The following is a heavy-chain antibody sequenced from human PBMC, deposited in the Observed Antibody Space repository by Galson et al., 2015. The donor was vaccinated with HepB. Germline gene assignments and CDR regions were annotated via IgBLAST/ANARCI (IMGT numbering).Heavy chain of an antibody. CDR2: IYTSGST. D-gene: IGHD4-17*01. Sequence: SETLSLTCTVSGGSISSYYWSWIRQPAGKGLEWIGRIYTSGSTNYNPSLKSRVTMSVDTSKNQFSLKLSSVTPADPAVYYCASTGHDYGDYGAWNYFDYWGQGTLVTVSS. CDR3: ASTGHDYGDYGAWNYFDY. CDR1: GGSISSYY. J-gene: IGHJ4*02. V-gene: IGHV4-4*07.